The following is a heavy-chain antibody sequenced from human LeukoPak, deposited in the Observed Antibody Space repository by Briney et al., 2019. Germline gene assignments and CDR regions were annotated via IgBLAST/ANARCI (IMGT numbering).Heavy chain of an antibody. J-gene: IGHJ4*02. D-gene: IGHD5-12*01. CDR3: ATAGYSGYDYYFDY. Sequence: GASVKVSCKVSGYTLTELSMHWVRQAPGEGLEWMGGFDPEDGETIYAQKFQGRVTMTEDTSTDTAYMELSSLRSEDTAVYYCATAGYSGYDYYFDYWGQGTLVTVSS. CDR1: GYTLTELS. CDR2: FDPEDGET. V-gene: IGHV1-24*01.